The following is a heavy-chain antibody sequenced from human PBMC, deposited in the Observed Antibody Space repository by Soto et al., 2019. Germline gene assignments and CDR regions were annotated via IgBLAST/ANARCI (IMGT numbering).Heavy chain of an antibody. J-gene: IGHJ6*02. CDR3: ASSHCSGGSCYSDYYYGMDV. V-gene: IGHV1-3*01. CDR1: GYTFTSYA. D-gene: IGHD2-15*01. CDR2: INAGNGNT. Sequence: QVQLVQSGAEVKKPGASVKVSCKASGYTFTSYAMHWVRQAPGQRLEWMGWINAGNGNTKYSQKFQGRVTITRDTSASTAYRELSSLRSEDTAVYYCASSHCSGGSCYSDYYYGMDVWGQGTTVTVSS.